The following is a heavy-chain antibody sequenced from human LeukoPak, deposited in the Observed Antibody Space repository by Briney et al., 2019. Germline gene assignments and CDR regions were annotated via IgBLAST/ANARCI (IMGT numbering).Heavy chain of an antibody. J-gene: IGHJ6*03. Sequence: ASVKVSCKASGYTFTGYYMHWVRQAPGQGLEWMGWINPNSGGTNYAQKFQGRVTMTRDTSISTAYMELSRLRSDDTAVYYCARDPLYSSSWAYYYYYYMDVWGKGTTVTVSS. CDR1: GYTFTGYY. V-gene: IGHV1-2*02. D-gene: IGHD6-13*01. CDR3: ARDPLYSSSWAYYYYYYMDV. CDR2: INPNSGGT.